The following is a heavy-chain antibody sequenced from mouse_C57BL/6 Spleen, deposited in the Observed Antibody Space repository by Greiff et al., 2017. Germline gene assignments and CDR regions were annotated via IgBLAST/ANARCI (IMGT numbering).Heavy chain of an antibody. V-gene: IGHV14-2*01. J-gene: IGHJ2*01. CDR3: ARSRDGYYFDY. CDR1: GFNIKDYY. CDR2: IDPEDGVT. Sequence: VQLKESGAELVKPGASVKLSCTASGFNIKDYYMHWVKQRTEQGLEWIGRIDPEDGVTKYAPKFQGKATITADTSSNTAYLQLSSLTSEDTAVYYCARSRDGYYFDYWGQGTTLTVSS. D-gene: IGHD2-3*01.